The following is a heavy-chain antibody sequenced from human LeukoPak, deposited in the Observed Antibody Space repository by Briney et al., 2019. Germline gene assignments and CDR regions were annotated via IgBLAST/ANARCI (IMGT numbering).Heavy chain of an antibody. J-gene: IGHJ4*02. D-gene: IGHD5-18*01. V-gene: IGHV4-34*01. CDR2: INHSGNT. Sequence: PSETLSLTCAVYGGSFSGYYWNWIRQPPGKGLEWIGEINHSGNTNYNPSLKSRVTISVDTSKNQFSLKLSSVTAADTAVYYCARGEYSHSAYYFDYWGQGTLVTVSS. CDR3: ARGEYSHSAYYFDY. CDR1: GGSFSGYY.